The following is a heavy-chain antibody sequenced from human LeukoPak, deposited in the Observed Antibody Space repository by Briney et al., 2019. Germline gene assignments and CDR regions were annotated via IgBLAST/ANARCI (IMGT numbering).Heavy chain of an antibody. CDR1: GFMFSDYS. Sequence: GGSLRLSCAASGFMFSDYSMNWVRQAPGKGLEWVSVIYSGGSTYYADSVKGRFTISRDNSKNTLYLQMNSLRVEDTAVYYCARDLYYDSSGYYYHDYWGQGTLVTVSS. CDR2: IYSGGST. J-gene: IGHJ4*02. D-gene: IGHD3-22*01. CDR3: ARDLYYDSSGYYYHDY. V-gene: IGHV3-53*01.